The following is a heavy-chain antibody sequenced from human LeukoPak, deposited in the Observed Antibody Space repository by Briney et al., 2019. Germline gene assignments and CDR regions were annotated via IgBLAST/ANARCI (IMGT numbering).Heavy chain of an antibody. CDR1: GGSFSGYY. CDR3: ARRRYQPLWRSFDY. D-gene: IGHD2-2*01. J-gene: IGHJ4*02. Sequence: SETLSLTCAVYGGSFSGYYWSWIRQPPGKGLEWIGEINHSGSTNYNPSLKSRVTISVDTSKNQFSLKLSSVTAADTAVYYCARRRYQPLWRSFDYWGQGTLVTASS. V-gene: IGHV4-34*01. CDR2: INHSGST.